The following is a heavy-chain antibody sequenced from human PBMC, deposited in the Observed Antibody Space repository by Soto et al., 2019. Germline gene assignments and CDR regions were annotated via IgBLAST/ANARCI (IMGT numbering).Heavy chain of an antibody. CDR3: AASIFYYGMDV. CDR2: IYPGDSDT. Sequence: GESLKISCKGSGYTFTNYWIGWVRQMPGKGLEWMGIIYPGDSDTKYNPSLQGQVTISADKSITTTYLQWSSLKASDTAIYYCAASIFYYGMDVWGQGTTVTVS. CDR1: GYTFTNYW. J-gene: IGHJ6*02. V-gene: IGHV5-51*01.